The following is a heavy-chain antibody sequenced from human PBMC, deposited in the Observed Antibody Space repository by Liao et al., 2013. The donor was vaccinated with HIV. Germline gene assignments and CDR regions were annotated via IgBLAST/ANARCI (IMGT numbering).Heavy chain of an antibody. CDR3: ARPSLNWGWEDAFDI. CDR1: GGSISSGDYY. Sequence: QVQLQESGPGLVKPSQTLSLTCTVSGGSISSGDYYWSWIRQPAGKGLEWIGRIYTSGSTNYNPSLKSRVTMSVDTSKNQFSLKLSSVTAADTAVYYCARPSLNWGWEDAFDIWGQGTMVTVSS. V-gene: IGHV4-61*02. J-gene: IGHJ3*02. D-gene: IGHD7-27*01. CDR2: IYTSGST.